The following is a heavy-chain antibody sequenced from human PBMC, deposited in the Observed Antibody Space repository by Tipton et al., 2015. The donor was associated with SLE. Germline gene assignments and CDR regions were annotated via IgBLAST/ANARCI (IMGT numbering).Heavy chain of an antibody. Sequence: SLRLSCAASGFTFSDYYMSWIRQAPGKGLEWVSYISSSGSPIYYADSVKGRFTISRDNAKNSLYLQMNSLRAEDTAVYYCARDSGGYYPYFDYWGQGTLVTVSS. D-gene: IGHD3-3*01. CDR1: GFTFSDYY. CDR2: ISSSGSPI. J-gene: IGHJ4*02. CDR3: ARDSGGYYPYFDY. V-gene: IGHV3-11*04.